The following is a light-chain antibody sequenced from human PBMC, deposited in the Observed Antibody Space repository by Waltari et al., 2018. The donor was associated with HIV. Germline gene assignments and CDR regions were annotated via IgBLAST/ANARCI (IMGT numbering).Light chain of an antibody. J-gene: IGLJ3*02. CDR3: QSYDSGLSVV. Sequence: QSVLTQPPSVSGAPGQRATISCTGNSSNIGAGFDVHWYPQLPETAPKPLICGGTNRPSGAPDRFSGSKSGTSASLAITGLQAEDEADYYCQSYDSGLSVVFGGGTKLTVL. CDR2: GGT. V-gene: IGLV1-40*01. CDR1: SSNIGAGFD.